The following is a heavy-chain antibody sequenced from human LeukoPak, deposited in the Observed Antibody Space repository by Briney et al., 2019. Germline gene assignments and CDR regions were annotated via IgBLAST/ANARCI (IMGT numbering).Heavy chain of an antibody. CDR2: INPNSGGT. D-gene: IGHD2-21*01. CDR3: AREKAGRIAKHRDAFDI. V-gene: IGHV1-2*02. CDR1: GYTFTGYY. Sequence: GASVKVSCKASGYTFTGYYIHWVRQARGQGLEWMGWINPNSGGTNYAQKFQGRVTMTRDTSISTAYMELSRLKSDDTAVYYCAREKAGRIAKHRDAFDIWGQGTMVTVSS. J-gene: IGHJ3*02.